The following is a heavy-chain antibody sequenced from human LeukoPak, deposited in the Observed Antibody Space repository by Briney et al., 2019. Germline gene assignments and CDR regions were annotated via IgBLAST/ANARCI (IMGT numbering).Heavy chain of an antibody. J-gene: IGHJ2*01. Sequence: ASVKVSCKASGYTFTSYGISWVRQAPGQGLEWMGWISAYNGNTNYAQKLQGRVTMTTVTSTSTAYMELRSLRSDDTAVYYCAKYLRYGDYVDGYFDLWGRGTLVTVSS. CDR1: GYTFTSYG. V-gene: IGHV1-18*01. CDR3: AKYLRYGDYVDGYFDL. D-gene: IGHD4-17*01. CDR2: ISAYNGNT.